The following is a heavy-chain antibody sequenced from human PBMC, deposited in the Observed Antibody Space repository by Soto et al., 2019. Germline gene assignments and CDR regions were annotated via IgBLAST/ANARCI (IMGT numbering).Heavy chain of an antibody. V-gene: IGHV3-66*01. J-gene: IGHJ6*02. CDR3: ARDRYSYYDFWSGSLPYYYYGMDV. Sequence: PGGSLRLSCAASGFTVSSNYMSWVRQAPGKGLEWVSLIYSGGSTYYADSVKGRFTISRDNSKNTLYLQMNSLRAEDTAVYYCARDRYSYYDFWSGSLPYYYYGMDVWGQGTTVTVSS. D-gene: IGHD3-3*01. CDR1: GFTVSSNY. CDR2: IYSGGST.